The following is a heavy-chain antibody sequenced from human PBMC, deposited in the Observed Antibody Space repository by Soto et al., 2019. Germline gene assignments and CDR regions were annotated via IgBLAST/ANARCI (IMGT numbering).Heavy chain of an antibody. J-gene: IGHJ4*02. V-gene: IGHV3-48*01. CDR1: GFTFSSYS. CDR3: ARGPQLGSRGFFDY. Sequence: EVQLVESGGGLVQPGGSLRLSCAASGFTFSSYSMNWVRQAPGKGLEWVSYISSSSSTIYYADSVKGRFTISRDNAKKSLELQMDRLGGEETGVYYCARGPQLGSRGFFDYWGQGTLVTVSS. D-gene: IGHD6-13*01. CDR2: ISSSSSTI.